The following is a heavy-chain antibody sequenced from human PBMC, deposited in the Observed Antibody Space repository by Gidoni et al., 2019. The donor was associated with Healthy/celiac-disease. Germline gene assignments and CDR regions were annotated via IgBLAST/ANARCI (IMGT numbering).Heavy chain of an antibody. CDR3: AKPSGPYSISWYELAM. Sequence: DSVKGRFTISRDNSKNTLFLQMNSLRVEDTAVYYCAKPSGPYSISWYELAMWVQGTLVTVS. J-gene: IGHJ4*02. V-gene: IGHV3-23*01. D-gene: IGHD6-13*01.